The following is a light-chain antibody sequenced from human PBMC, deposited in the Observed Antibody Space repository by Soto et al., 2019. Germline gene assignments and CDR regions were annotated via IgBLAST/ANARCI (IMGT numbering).Light chain of an antibody. CDR3: HQSGSSPFT. V-gene: IGKV3-20*01. CDR1: ESVSAGY. J-gene: IGKJ3*01. Sequence: EIVLTQSPGTLSLSSGERATLSCRASESVSAGYLAWYQQKPGQAPRLFIYGASSRATGIPDRFSGSGSGADFTLTISRLEPEDFAVYYCHQSGSSPFTFGPGTKVDIK. CDR2: GAS.